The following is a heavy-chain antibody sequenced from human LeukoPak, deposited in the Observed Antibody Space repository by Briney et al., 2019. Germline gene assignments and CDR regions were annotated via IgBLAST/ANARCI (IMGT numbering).Heavy chain of an antibody. J-gene: IGHJ4*02. Sequence: PSETLSLTCTVYGGSISSSSYYWSWIRQPPGKGLEWIGYIYYTGSTEYHPSLKSRVTISLDTSKNQFSLKLTSVTAADTAVYYCARVYQSAEYYFDYWGQGNLVSVSS. CDR3: ARVYQSAEYYFDY. D-gene: IGHD2-2*01. V-gene: IGHV4-61*01. CDR1: GGSISSSSYY. CDR2: IYYTGST.